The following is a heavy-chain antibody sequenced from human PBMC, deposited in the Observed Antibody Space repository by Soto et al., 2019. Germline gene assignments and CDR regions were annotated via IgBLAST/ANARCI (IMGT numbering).Heavy chain of an antibody. V-gene: IGHV1-8*01. Sequence: QVQLVQSGAEVKEPGASVNVSCKASGYTFSNYDIHWVRQATGQGLEWLGWMNTDSGNTGSAEKFQGRVTMTTKTSTSTAYMELSSLTSEDTAVYFCARWYGGEAYGLDVWGQGTTVSVSS. CDR3: ARWYGGEAYGLDV. J-gene: IGHJ6*02. D-gene: IGHD4-17*01. CDR1: GYTFSNYD. CDR2: MNTDSGNT.